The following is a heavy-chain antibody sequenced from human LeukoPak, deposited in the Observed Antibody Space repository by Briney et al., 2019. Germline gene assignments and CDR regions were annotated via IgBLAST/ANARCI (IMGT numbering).Heavy chain of an antibody. CDR2: ISGGGSAT. CDR3: AKKASGHYYFDY. CDR1: GFTFSSHA. D-gene: IGHD3-22*01. V-gene: IGHV3-23*01. J-gene: IGHJ4*02. Sequence: GGSLRLSCAASGFTFSSHAMTWVRLAPGKGLEWVSVISGGGSATYYADSVKGRFTISRDNSENTLYLQMNSLSAEDTAVYYCAKKASGHYYFDYWGQGALVTVSS.